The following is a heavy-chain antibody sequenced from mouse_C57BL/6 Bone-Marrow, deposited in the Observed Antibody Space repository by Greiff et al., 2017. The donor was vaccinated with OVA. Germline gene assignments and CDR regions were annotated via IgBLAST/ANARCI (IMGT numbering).Heavy chain of an antibody. J-gene: IGHJ4*01. CDR1: GYTFTSYW. CDR3: VSSNPHYAMDS. Sequence: QVQLQQPGAELVKPGASVKLSCKASGYTFTSYWMHWVKQRPGQGLEWIGMIHPNSGSTNYNEKFKSKATLTVDKSSSTAYMQLSSLTSEASAVYNCVSSNPHYAMDSWGQGTSDTVSS. V-gene: IGHV1-64*01. CDR2: IHPNSGST. D-gene: IGHD2-5*01.